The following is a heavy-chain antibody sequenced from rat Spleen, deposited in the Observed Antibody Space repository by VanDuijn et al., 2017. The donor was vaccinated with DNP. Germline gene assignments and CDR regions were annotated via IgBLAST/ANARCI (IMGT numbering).Heavy chain of an antibody. V-gene: IGHV5-7*01. J-gene: IGHJ2*01. D-gene: IGHD4-3*01. CDR2: ISYDGSST. Sequence: EVQLVESGGGLGQPGRALKLSCTASGFTFSDYNMAWVRQAPKKGLEWVATISYDGSSTYYRDSVKGRFTISRDNAKSTLYLQMDSLRSEDTATYYCARHNSGYFDYWGQGVMVTVSS. CDR1: GFTFSDYN. CDR3: ARHNSGYFDY.